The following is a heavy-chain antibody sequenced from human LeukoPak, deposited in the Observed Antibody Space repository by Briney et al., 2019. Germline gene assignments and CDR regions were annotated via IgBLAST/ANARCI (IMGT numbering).Heavy chain of an antibody. CDR3: ARIIVAPGDFDY. D-gene: IGHD6-13*01. Sequence: SETLSLTCTVSGGSISSSSYYWGWIRQPPGKGLEWIGSIYYSGSTYYNPSLKSRVTMYVDTSKNQFSLKLSSVTAADTAVYYCARIIVAPGDFDYWGQGTLVTVSS. CDR2: IYYSGST. CDR1: GGSISSSSYY. V-gene: IGHV4-39*01. J-gene: IGHJ4*02.